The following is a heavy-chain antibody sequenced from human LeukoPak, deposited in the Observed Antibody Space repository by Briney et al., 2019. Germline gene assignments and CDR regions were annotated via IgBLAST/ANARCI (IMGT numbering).Heavy chain of an antibody. CDR1: GDSVSSNSAA. CDR3: ARGGLAVAEYYYYYMDV. V-gene: IGHV6-1*01. J-gene: IGHJ6*03. D-gene: IGHD6-19*01. CDR2: TYYRSKWYN. Sequence: PSQTLSLTCVISGDSVSSNSAAWNWIRQSPSRGLEWLGRTYYRSKWYNDYAVSVKSRITINPDTSKNQFSLQLNSVTPEDTAVYYCARGGLAVAEYYYYYMDVWGKGTTVTVSS.